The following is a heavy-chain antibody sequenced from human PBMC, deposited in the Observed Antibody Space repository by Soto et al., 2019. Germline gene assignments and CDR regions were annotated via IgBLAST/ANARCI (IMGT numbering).Heavy chain of an antibody. Sequence: SETLSLTCTVSGGSISSYYWSWIRQPSGKGLEWIGEINHSGSTNYNPSLKSRVTISVDTSKNQFSLKLSSVTAADTAVYYCARETSRYYDFWSGLREYGMDVWGQGTTVTVSS. V-gene: IGHV4-34*01. CDR2: INHSGST. CDR3: ARETSRYYDFWSGLREYGMDV. CDR1: GGSISSYY. D-gene: IGHD3-3*01. J-gene: IGHJ6*02.